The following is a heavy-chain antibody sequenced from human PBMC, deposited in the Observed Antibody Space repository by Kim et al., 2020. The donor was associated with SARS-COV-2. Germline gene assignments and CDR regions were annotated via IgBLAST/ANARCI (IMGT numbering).Heavy chain of an antibody. V-gene: IGHV1-3*01. CDR3: ARGAVAGTAFGY. Sequence: KYSQKCQGRVTITSDTSASTAYMELSSLRSEDTAVYYCARGAVAGTAFGYWGQGTLVIVSS. D-gene: IGHD6-19*01. J-gene: IGHJ4*02.